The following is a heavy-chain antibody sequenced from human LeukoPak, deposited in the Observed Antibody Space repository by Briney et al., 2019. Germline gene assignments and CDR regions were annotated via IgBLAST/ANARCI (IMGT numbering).Heavy chain of an antibody. CDR2: IYYSGST. J-gene: IGHJ5*02. CDR3: ARVLDSGWSP. Sequence: SETVSLTCTVSGGSISSGDYYWSWIRQPPGKGLEWIGYIYYSGSTYYNPSLKSRVTISVDKSKNQFSLKLSSVTAADTAVYYCARVLDSGWSPWGQGTLVTVSS. D-gene: IGHD6-19*01. CDR1: GGSISSGDYY. V-gene: IGHV4-30-4*08.